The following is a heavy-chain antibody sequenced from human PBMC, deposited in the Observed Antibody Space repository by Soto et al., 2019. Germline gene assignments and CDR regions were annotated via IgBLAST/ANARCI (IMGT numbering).Heavy chain of an antibody. CDR2: ISGSTSYI. D-gene: IGHD2-2*01. CDR3: SKHWAFFRGTGCREYDPYMDF. V-gene: IGHV3-21*01. Sequence: EVQLVESGGGLVKPGGSLRLSCAASGFSFSDYSMNWVRQAPGKGLEWVSSISGSTSYIYYADSLKGRFTVSRDNAEKSLYLQMNRLRAEEPALYYFSKHWAFFRGTGCREYDPYMDFWGKGTTVTVSS. CDR1: GFSFSDYS. J-gene: IGHJ6*03.